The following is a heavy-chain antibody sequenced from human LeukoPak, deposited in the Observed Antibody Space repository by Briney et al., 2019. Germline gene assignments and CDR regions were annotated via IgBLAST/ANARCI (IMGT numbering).Heavy chain of an antibody. CDR1: GFTFSSYA. J-gene: IGHJ4*02. Sequence: GRSLRLPCAASGFTFSSYAMHWVRQALGKGLEWVAVISYDGSNKYYADSVKGRFTISRDNSKNTLYLQMNSLRAEDTAVYYCARAIWIAAAGTPLDYWGQGTLVTVSS. D-gene: IGHD6-13*01. CDR3: ARAIWIAAAGTPLDY. CDR2: ISYDGSNK. V-gene: IGHV3-30-3*01.